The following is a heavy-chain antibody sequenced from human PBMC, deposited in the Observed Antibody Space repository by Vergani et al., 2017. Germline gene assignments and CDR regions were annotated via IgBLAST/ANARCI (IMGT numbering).Heavy chain of an antibody. CDR1: GYTFTSYG. D-gene: IGHD6-19*01. J-gene: IGHJ5*02. CDR2: ISAYNGNT. V-gene: IGHV1-18*04. CDR3: ARDTPGYSSGWYSTTYNWFDP. Sequence: QVQLVQSGAVVLKPGASVKVSCKASGYTFTSYGISWVRQAPGQGLEWMGWISAYNGNTNYAQKLQGRVTMTTDTSTSTAYMELRSLRADETAVYYCARDTPGYSSGWYSTTYNWFDPWGQGTLVTVSS.